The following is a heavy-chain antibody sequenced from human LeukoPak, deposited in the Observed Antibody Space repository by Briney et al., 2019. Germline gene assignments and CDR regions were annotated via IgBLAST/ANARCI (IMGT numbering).Heavy chain of an antibody. V-gene: IGHV4-59*01. CDR1: GGSISSYY. CDR3: AGEESAYYYGSGSYTAYYYMDV. D-gene: IGHD3-10*01. Sequence: SETLSLTCTVSGGSISSYYWSWIRQPPGKGLEWIGYIYYSGSTNYNPSLKSRVTISVDTSKNQFSLKLSSVTAADTAVYYCAGEESAYYYGSGSYTAYYYMDVWGKGTTVTVSS. J-gene: IGHJ6*03. CDR2: IYYSGST.